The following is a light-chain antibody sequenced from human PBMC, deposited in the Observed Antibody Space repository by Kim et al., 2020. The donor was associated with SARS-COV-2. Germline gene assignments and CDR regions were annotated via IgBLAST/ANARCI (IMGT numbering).Light chain of an antibody. V-gene: IGLV2-8*01. CDR2: EVR. Sequence: IACTGTSSDIGGYDYVSWYQQHPGKAPKLTIYEVRKRPSGVPDRFSGYKSGNTASLNVSGLQAEDEADYYCGSYAGSNNYVFGTGTKITVL. CDR1: SSDIGGYDY. CDR3: GSYAGSNNYV. J-gene: IGLJ1*01.